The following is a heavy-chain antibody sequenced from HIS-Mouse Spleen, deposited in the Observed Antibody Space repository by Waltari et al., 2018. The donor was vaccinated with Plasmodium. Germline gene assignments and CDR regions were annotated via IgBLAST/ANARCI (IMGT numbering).Heavy chain of an antibody. CDR2: IYYSGST. Sequence: QLQLQESGPGLVTPSETLSLTCTVSGGSISSSSYYWGWIRQPPGKGLEWIGSIYYSGSTYYNPSLKSRVTISVDTSKNQFSLKLSSVTAADTAVYYCARDRITGTSYFDYWGQETLVTVSS. CDR1: GGSISSSSYY. J-gene: IGHJ4*02. CDR3: ARDRITGTSYFDY. D-gene: IGHD1-7*01. V-gene: IGHV4-39*07.